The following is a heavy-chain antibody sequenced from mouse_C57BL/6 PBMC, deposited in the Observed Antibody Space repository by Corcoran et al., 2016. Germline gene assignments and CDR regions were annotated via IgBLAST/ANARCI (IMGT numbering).Heavy chain of an antibody. CDR2: ISYDGSN. Sequence: DVQLQESGPGLVKPSQSLSLTCSVTGYSITSGYYWNWIRQFPGNKLEWMGYISYDGSNNYNPSLKNRISITRDTSKNQFFLKLNSVTTEDTATYYCAREFYYFDYWGQGTTLTVSS. CDR1: GYSITSGYY. V-gene: IGHV3-6*01. CDR3: AREFYYFDY. J-gene: IGHJ2*01.